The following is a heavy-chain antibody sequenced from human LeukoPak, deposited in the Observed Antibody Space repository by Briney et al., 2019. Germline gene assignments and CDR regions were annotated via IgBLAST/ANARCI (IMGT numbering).Heavy chain of an antibody. J-gene: IGHJ4*02. CDR3: ARARNYGDHYFDY. Sequence: PGGSLRLSCAASGFTFSDYYMNWVRQAPGKGLEWLSYISGRGVTIYYADSVKGRFTISRDNSKNTLYLQMNSLRAEDTAVYYCARARNYGDHYFDYWGQGTLVTVSS. CDR2: ISGRGVTI. V-gene: IGHV3-11*04. D-gene: IGHD4-17*01. CDR1: GFTFSDYY.